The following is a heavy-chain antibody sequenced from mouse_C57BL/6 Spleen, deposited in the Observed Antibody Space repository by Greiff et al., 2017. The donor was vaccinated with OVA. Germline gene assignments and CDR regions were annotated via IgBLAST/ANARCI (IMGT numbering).Heavy chain of an antibody. CDR1: GYTFTDYY. CDR3: ARMGYGGYAMDY. V-gene: IGHV1-76*01. Sequence: VQLQQSGAELVRPGASVKLSCKASGYTFTDYYINWVKQRPGQGLEWIARIYPGSGNTYYNEKFKGKATLTAEKSSSTAYMQLSSLTSEDSAVYFCARMGYGGYAMDYWGQGTSVTVSS. CDR2: IYPGSGNT. D-gene: IGHD1-1*02. J-gene: IGHJ4*01.